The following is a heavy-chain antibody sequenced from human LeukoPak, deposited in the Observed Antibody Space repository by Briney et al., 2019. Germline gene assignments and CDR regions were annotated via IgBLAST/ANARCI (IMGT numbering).Heavy chain of an antibody. CDR2: IKQDGSEK. CDR3: ARTRITMIVGLASRFDY. D-gene: IGHD3-22*01. J-gene: IGHJ4*02. Sequence: GGSLRLSCVASGFTFSSYAMSWVRQAPGKGLEWVANIKQDGSEKYYVDSVKGRFTISRDNAKNSLYLQMNSLRAEDTAVYYCARTRITMIVGLASRFDYWGQGTLVTVSS. CDR1: GFTFSSYA. V-gene: IGHV3-7*01.